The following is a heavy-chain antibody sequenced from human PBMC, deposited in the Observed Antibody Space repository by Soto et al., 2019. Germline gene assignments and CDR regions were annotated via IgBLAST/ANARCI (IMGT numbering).Heavy chain of an antibody. CDR2: ISQSGDAM. D-gene: IGHD6-19*01. J-gene: IGHJ6*04. V-gene: IGHV3-23*01. Sequence: EVQLLESGGGLIQPGGSLRLSCVASGFTFSNYSMSWVRQAPGKGLEWVSSISQSGDAMYYADSVGGRFTISRDNTKNTVYLQMTRLRDENTAGDDCAAAAQHWLVRGYGFDVWGKETTVTFS. CDR3: AAAAQHWLVRGYGFDV. CDR1: GFTFSNYS.